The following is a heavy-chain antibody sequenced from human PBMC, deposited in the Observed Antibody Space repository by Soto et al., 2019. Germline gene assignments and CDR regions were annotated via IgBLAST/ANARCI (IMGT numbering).Heavy chain of an antibody. CDR1: GDRVSSNSSA. Sequence: QVQLQQSGPGLVKPSQTLSLTCDISGDRVSSNSSAWNWIRQPPPSGLEWLGSTYYRSKWYNDYAVSVKGRVTITPGRSRDQFSLQLNSVSPEDTAVYYGARAIGHMGLFDYWGQGTLVTVSS. J-gene: IGHJ4*02. CDR2: TYYRSKWYN. D-gene: IGHD2-21*01. V-gene: IGHV6-1*01. CDR3: ARAIGHMGLFDY.